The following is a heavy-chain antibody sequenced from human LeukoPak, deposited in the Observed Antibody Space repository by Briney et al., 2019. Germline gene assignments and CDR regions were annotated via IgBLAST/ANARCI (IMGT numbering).Heavy chain of an antibody. CDR1: GGSFSGYY. CDR2: INHSGST. V-gene: IGHV4-34*01. CDR3: ARFSTSRKLYYYYMDV. D-gene: IGHD2-2*01. J-gene: IGHJ6*03. Sequence: PSETLSLTCAVYGGSFSGYYWSWIRQPPGKGLEWIGEINHSGSTNYNPSLKSRVTISVDTSKNQFSLKLSSVTAADTAVYYCARFSTSRKLYYYYMDVWGKGTTVTISS.